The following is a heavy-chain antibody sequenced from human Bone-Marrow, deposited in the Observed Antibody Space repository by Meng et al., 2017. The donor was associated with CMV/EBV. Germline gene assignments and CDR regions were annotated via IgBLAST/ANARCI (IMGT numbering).Heavy chain of an antibody. Sequence: GESLKISCAASGFTFSSYWMHWVRQAPGKGLVWVSRITSDGSSTSYADSVKGRFTISRDNAKNTLYMQVNSLRVEDTALYYCAREGDYNGYYYGMDVWGQGTTVTVAS. CDR1: GFTFSSYW. J-gene: IGHJ6*02. D-gene: IGHD4-11*01. CDR3: AREGDYNGYYYGMDV. CDR2: ITSDGSST. V-gene: IGHV3-74*01.